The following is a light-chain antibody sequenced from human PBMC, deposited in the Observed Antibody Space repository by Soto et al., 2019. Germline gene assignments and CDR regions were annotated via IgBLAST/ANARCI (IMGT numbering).Light chain of an antibody. CDR1: SSNIGANP. V-gene: IGLV1-44*01. CDR3: EAWDDSLYGAV. CDR2: NND. Sequence: QSVLTQPPSASGTPGQRVTISCSGSSSNIGANPINWYQQLPGTAPKLLIYNNDQRPSGVPDRFSASKSGTSASPAISGLQSEDEADYYCEAWDDSLYGAVLGGGTKLTVL. J-gene: IGLJ2*01.